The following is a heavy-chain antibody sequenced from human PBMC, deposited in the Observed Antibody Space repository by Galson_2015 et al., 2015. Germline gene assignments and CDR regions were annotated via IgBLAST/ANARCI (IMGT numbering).Heavy chain of an antibody. CDR2: IRSKAYGGTT. CDR3: TREVYYDFWSGSVGY. J-gene: IGHJ4*02. D-gene: IGHD3-3*01. V-gene: IGHV3-49*04. Sequence: SLRLSCAAPGFTFGDYAMSWVRQAPGKGLEWVGFIRSKAYGGTTEYAASVKGRFTISRDDSKSIAYLQMNSLKTEDTAVYYCTREVYYDFWSGSVGYWGQGTLVTVSS. CDR1: GFTFGDYA.